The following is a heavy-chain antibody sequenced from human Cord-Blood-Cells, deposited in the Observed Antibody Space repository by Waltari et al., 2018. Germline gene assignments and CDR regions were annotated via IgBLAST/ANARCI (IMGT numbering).Heavy chain of an antibody. J-gene: IGHJ4*02. V-gene: IGHV1-8*01. D-gene: IGHD3-10*01. CDR2: MNPNSGNT. Sequence: QVQLVQSGAEVKKPGASVKVSCKASGYTFTSYDIHWVRQATGQGLEWMGWMNPNSGNTGYAQKFQGRVTMTRNTSISTAYMELSSLRSEDTAVYYCARGSEYYGSGSYYNDYWGQGTLVTVSS. CDR3: ARGSEYYGSGSYYNDY. CDR1: GYTFTSYD.